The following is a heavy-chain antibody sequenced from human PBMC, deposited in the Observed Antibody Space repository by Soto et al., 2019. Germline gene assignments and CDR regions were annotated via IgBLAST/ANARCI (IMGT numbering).Heavy chain of an antibody. CDR3: AREGSYGWYDC. J-gene: IGHJ5*01. CDR1: GYTFSSHG. Sequence: QVQLVQSGAEVRTPGASVKVSCKASGYTFSSHGIIWVRQAPGQGLEWMGWISGYNGNAKYAQRFQGRVTMTTDTSTSTVYMDLRSLGSDDSAVYYCAREGSYGWYDCWGQGTLVTVSS. V-gene: IGHV1-18*01. D-gene: IGHD2-15*01. CDR2: ISGYNGNA.